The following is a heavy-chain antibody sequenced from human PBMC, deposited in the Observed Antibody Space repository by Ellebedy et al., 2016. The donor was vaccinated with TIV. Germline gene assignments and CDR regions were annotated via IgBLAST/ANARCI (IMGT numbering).Heavy chain of an antibody. V-gene: IGHV3-23*01. J-gene: IGHJ4*02. CDR1: GFTFSDYA. CDR2: LSGSGHIT. Sequence: PGGSLRLSCTASGFTFSDYAMSWVRQAQGLGLEWVSALSGSGHITYYADSVKGRFTISRDNSKTTLNLKMNSLRVEDTAVYYCARQTHPHGAAYWGQGNLVTVSS. CDR3: ARQTHPHGAAY. D-gene: IGHD4-17*01.